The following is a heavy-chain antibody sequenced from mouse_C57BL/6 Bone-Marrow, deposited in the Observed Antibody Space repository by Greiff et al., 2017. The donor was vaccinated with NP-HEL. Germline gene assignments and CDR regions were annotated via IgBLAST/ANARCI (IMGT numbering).Heavy chain of an antibody. V-gene: IGHV1-69*01. J-gene: IGHJ2*01. CDR3: ARGAYYDLFFDY. Sequence: QVQLQQSGAELVMPGASVKLSCKASGYTFTSYWMHWVKQRPGQGLEWIGEIDPSDSYTNYNQKFKGKSTLTVDKSSSPAYMQLSSLTSEDSAVYYCARGAYYDLFFDYWGQGTTLTVSS. CDR1: GYTFTSYW. CDR2: IDPSDSYT. D-gene: IGHD2-10*01.